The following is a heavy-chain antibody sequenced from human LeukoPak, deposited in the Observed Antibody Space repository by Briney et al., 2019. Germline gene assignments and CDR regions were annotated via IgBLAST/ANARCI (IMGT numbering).Heavy chain of an antibody. V-gene: IGHV3-74*01. D-gene: IGHD3-10*01. Sequence: GGSLRLSCAASGFTFSSYWMHWVRQAPGKGLVWVSRINSDGSSTSYADSVKGRFTISRDNAKNMLYLQMNSLRAEDTAVYYCARDLTWFGELSLYYFDYWGQGTLVTVS. CDR1: GFTFSSYW. CDR3: ARDLTWFGELSLYYFDY. CDR2: INSDGSST. J-gene: IGHJ4*02.